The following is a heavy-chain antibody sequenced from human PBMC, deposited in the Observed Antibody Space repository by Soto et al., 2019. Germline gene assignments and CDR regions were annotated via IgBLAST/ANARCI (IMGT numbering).Heavy chain of an antibody. Sequence: EVQLLESGGGLVQPGGSLRLSCAASGFTFTRYAMSWVRQAPGKGLEWVSSINVGGAGAGATNYADSVKGRFTVSRDDSKNTLYLQMNSLTAEDTALYYCASNYYFDYWGQGTLVTVSS. CDR3: ASNYYFDY. CDR2: INVGGAGAGAT. V-gene: IGHV3-23*01. J-gene: IGHJ4*02. CDR1: GFTFTRYA.